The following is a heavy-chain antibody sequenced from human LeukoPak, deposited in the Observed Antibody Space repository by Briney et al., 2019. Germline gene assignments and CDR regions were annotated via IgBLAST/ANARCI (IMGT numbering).Heavy chain of an antibody. J-gene: IGHJ4*02. D-gene: IGHD5-18*01. CDR3: GKTTAGYSSGQKPAWPVDY. Sequence: QAGGSLRLSCEASGFTFGSFAMYWVRQAPGKGLDWIAGIFGSGGSPHYADSVKGRFTISRDNSKNTMYLQINSLRAEDTAVYYCGKTTAGYSSGQKPAWPVDYWGQGTLVIVSS. V-gene: IGHV3-23*01. CDR2: IFGSGGSP. CDR1: GFTFGSFA.